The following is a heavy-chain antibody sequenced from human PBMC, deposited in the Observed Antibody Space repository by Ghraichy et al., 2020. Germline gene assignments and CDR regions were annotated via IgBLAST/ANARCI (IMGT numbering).Heavy chain of an antibody. Sequence: GGSLRLSCAASGFTFSSYSMNWVRQAPGKGLEWVSYISYSGSTIFYADSVKGRFTISRDNAKNSLYLQMNGLRADDSAVYYCARVEVASLSNQYFHYWGQGTLVTVSS. CDR1: GFTFSSYS. J-gene: IGHJ4*02. V-gene: IGHV3-48*01. CDR3: ARVEVASLSNQYFHY. D-gene: IGHD5-24*01. CDR2: ISYSGSTI.